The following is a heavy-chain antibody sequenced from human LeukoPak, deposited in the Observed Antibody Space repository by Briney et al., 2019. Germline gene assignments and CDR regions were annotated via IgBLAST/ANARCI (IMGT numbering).Heavy chain of an antibody. J-gene: IGHJ4*02. Sequence: GGSLRLSCVASGFTFDDYGMSWVRQAPGKGLEWVSGINWNGGSTGYADSVKGRFTISRDNAKNSLYLQMNSLRAEDTALYHCARDSDSSGYDYWGQGTLVTVSS. CDR2: INWNGGST. CDR3: ARDSDSSGYDY. CDR1: GFTFDDYG. D-gene: IGHD3-22*01. V-gene: IGHV3-20*01.